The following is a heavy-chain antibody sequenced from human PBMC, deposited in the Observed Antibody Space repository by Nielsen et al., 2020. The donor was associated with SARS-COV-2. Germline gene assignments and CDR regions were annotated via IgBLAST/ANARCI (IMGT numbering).Heavy chain of an antibody. D-gene: IGHD3-3*01. Sequence: GESLKISCAASGFTFSSYAMHWVRQAPGKGLEYVSAISSNGGSTYYANSVKGRFTISRDNSKNTLYLQMGSLRAEDMAVYYCAIGVVSQPYYYYYMDVWGKGTTVTVSS. J-gene: IGHJ6*03. CDR2: ISSNGGST. CDR3: AIGVVSQPYYYYYMDV. V-gene: IGHV3-64*01. CDR1: GFTFSSYA.